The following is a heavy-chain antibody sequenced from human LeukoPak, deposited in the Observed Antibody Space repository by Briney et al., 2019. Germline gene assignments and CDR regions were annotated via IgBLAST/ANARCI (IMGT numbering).Heavy chain of an antibody. CDR2: ITKGGATV. Sequence: GGSLRLACAASGFTFSNYAMSWVRQAPGKGLEWISYITKGGATVLYAESVKGRFTISRDNANSSLYLQMNSLRAEDTAVYFCARLSVSITRRFDLWGQGTLVTVSS. D-gene: IGHD3-3*01. V-gene: IGHV3-48*04. CDR3: ARLSVSITRRFDL. J-gene: IGHJ5*02. CDR1: GFTFSNYA.